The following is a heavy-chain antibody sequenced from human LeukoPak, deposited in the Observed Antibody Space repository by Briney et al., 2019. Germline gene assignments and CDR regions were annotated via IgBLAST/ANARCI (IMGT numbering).Heavy chain of an antibody. D-gene: IGHD2-15*01. CDR1: VFTFSNYA. CDR3: AKRADGCSGVSCYYYYMDV. J-gene: IGHJ6*03. CDR2: ISGFGVST. V-gene: IGHV3-23*01. Sequence: PGGSLRLSCAASVFTFSNYAMNWVRQAPGKGLEWVSTISGFGVSTYYAESVKGRLTMSRDNSKNTVYLQMNRLRVEDTAIYYCAKRADGCSGVSCYYYYMDVWGKGTTVTVSS.